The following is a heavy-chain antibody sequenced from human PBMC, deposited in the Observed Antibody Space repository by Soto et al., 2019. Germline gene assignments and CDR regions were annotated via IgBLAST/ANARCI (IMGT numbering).Heavy chain of an antibody. CDR2: IYWYDDE. J-gene: IGHJ4*02. D-gene: IGHD3-10*01. CDR3: AHSRNLITEDAQVGDFDY. V-gene: IGHV2-5*01. Sequence: QITLKESGPTPVKPTQTLTLTCSFSGFSLNTDGEGVGWVRQPPGEALEWLALIYWYDDERYSPSLKTRLPITKDPSKNQVVLIMTNMDPVDTATYYCAHSRNLITEDAQVGDFDYWGQGTLVTVSS. CDR1: GFSLNTDGEG.